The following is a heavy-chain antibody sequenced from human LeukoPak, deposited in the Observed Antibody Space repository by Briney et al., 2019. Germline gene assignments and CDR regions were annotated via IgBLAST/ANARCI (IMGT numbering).Heavy chain of an antibody. CDR3: ARDYDFWSGYYYY. CDR2: IKQDESEK. J-gene: IGHJ4*02. D-gene: IGHD3-3*01. Sequence: GGSLRLSCAASGFTFSNYWMTWVRQAPGKGLECVANIKQDESEKHYVDSVRGRFTISRDNAKNSLYLQMNSLRAEDTAVYYCARDYDFWSGYYYYWGQGTLVTVSS. CDR1: GFTFSNYW. V-gene: IGHV3-7*01.